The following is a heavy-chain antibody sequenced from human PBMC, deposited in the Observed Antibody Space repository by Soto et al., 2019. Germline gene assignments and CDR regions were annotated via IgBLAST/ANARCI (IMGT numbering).Heavy chain of an antibody. D-gene: IGHD2-2*01. V-gene: IGHV3-48*02. Sequence: GGSLRLSCAASGFTFSSYSMNWVRQAPGKGLEWVSYISSSSSTIYYADSVMGRFTISRDNAKNSLYLQMNSLRDEDTAVYYCARDRSKDIVVVPAADYWGQGTLVTVSS. CDR1: GFTFSSYS. CDR2: ISSSSSTI. J-gene: IGHJ4*02. CDR3: ARDRSKDIVVVPAADY.